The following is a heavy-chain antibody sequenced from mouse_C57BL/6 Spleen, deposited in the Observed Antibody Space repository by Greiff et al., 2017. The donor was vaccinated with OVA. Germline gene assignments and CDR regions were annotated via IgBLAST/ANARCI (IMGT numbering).Heavy chain of an antibody. D-gene: IGHD2-4*01. CDR2: INPNNGGT. Sequence: EVPLQQSGPELVKPGASVKIPCKASGYTFTDYNMDWVKQSHGKSLEWIGDINPNNGGTIYNQKFKGKATLTVDKSSSTAYMELRSLTSEDTAVYYCARYDYDRYAMDYWGQGTSVTVSS. V-gene: IGHV1-18*01. CDR3: ARYDYDRYAMDY. J-gene: IGHJ4*01. CDR1: GYTFTDYN.